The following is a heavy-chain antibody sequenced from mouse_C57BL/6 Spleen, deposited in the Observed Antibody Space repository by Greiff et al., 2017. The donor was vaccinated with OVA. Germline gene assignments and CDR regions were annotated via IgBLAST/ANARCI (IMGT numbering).Heavy chain of an antibody. J-gene: IGHJ2*01. Sequence: EVQGVESGGGLVKPGGSLKLSCAASGFTFSDYGMHWVRQAPEKGLEWVAYISSGSSTIYYADTVKGRFTISRDNAKNTLFLQMTSLRSEDTAMYYCARTGLGHLDYWGQGTTLTVSS. V-gene: IGHV5-17*01. CDR2: ISSGSSTI. CDR1: GFTFSDYG. D-gene: IGHD4-1*01. CDR3: ARTGLGHLDY.